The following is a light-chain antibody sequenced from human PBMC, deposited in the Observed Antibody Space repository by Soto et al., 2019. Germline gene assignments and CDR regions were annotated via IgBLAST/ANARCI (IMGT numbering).Light chain of an antibody. V-gene: IGLV2-14*01. CDR2: EVS. CDR1: SSDVGAYNY. J-gene: IGLJ1*01. CDR3: SSLTTSFTYV. Sequence: QSLLSHAASVRWSPGHSVSISCTGTSSDVGAYNYVSWYQQHPGKAPKLLLSEVSNRPSGVSDRFSGSKSGNTASLTISGLQAEEEADYYCSSLTTSFTYVFGTGTKVTAL.